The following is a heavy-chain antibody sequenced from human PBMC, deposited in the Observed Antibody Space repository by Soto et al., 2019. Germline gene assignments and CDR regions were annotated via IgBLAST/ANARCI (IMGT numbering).Heavy chain of an antibody. CDR3: GRPHLRYFDWLGPYYYYYGMDV. Sequence: ASVKVSCKASGYTFTSYDINWVRQATGQGLEWMGWMNPNSGNTGYAQKFQGRVTMTRNTSISTAYMELSSLRSEDTAVYYCGRPHLRYFDWLGPYYYYYGMDVWGQGTKVTVSS. J-gene: IGHJ6*02. CDR1: GYTFTSYD. D-gene: IGHD3-9*01. CDR2: MNPNSGNT. V-gene: IGHV1-8*01.